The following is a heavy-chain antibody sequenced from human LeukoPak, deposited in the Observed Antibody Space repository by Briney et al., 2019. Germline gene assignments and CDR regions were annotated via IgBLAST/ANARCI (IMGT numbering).Heavy chain of an antibody. CDR1: GYTFTDYY. Sequence: GASVKVSCKASGYTFTDYYVHWVRLVPGQGLEGMGRISPNSGATNYAEKFRGRVTMSRDTSINTVYMEMSSLRSDDTAVYYCARDLWGWGSDYLDYWGQGTLVTVSS. CDR2: ISPNSGAT. CDR3: ARDLWGWGSDYLDY. V-gene: IGHV1-2*06. J-gene: IGHJ4*02. D-gene: IGHD4/OR15-4a*01.